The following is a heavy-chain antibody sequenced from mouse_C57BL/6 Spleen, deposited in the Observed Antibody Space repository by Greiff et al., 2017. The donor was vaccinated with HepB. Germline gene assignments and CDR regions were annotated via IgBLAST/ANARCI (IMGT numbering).Heavy chain of an antibody. J-gene: IGHJ4*01. CDR1: GYTFTSYD. V-gene: IGHV1-85*01. CDR2: IYPRDGST. CDR3: ARWDYYGSSYCAMDY. Sequence: VQLQQSGPELVKPGASVKLSCKASGYTFTSYDINWVKQRPGQGLEWIGWIYPRDGSTKYNEKFKGKATLTVDTSSRTAYMDLHSLTSEDSAVYFGARWDYYGSSYCAMDYWGQGTSVTVSS. D-gene: IGHD1-1*01.